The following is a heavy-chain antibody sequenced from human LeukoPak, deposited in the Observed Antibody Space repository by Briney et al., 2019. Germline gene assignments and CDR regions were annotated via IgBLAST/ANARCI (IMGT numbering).Heavy chain of an antibody. J-gene: IGHJ4*02. CDR1: GFTFSGTW. CDR2: IREDGTEK. V-gene: IGHV3-7*01. D-gene: IGHD3-10*01. CDR3: ARVTNVLLWFGEWGIHFDY. Sequence: GGSLRLSCTASGFTFSGTWMTWVRQAPGKGLEWVANIREDGTEKYYVDSVKGRFTISRDNAKNSLYLQMNSLRAEDTAVYYCARVTNVLLWFGEWGIHFDYWGQGTLVTVSS.